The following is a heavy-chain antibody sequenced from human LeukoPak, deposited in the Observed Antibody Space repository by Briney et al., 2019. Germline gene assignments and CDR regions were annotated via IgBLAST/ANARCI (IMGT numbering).Heavy chain of an antibody. V-gene: IGHV3-30*04. Sequence: GGSLRLSYAASGFTFSSYPVHWVRQAPGKGLEWVAVISYDGGNKYYADSVKGRFTISRDNSKNTLYMQMNSLRAEDTAVYYCARCHGGPTVLYDAFDIWGQGTMVTVSS. J-gene: IGHJ3*02. CDR3: ARCHGGPTVLYDAFDI. CDR1: GFTFSSYP. CDR2: ISYDGGNK. D-gene: IGHD1-26*01.